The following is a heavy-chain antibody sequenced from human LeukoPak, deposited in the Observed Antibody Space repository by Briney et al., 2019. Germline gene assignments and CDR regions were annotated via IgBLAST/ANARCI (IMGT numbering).Heavy chain of an antibody. Sequence: ASVKVSCKASGYTFTSYGISWLRQAPGQGLEWMGWISAYNGNTNYAQRLQGRVTMTTDTSTSTAYMELRSLRSDDTAVYYCARDPLDKYYYDSSGYFSGYFDYWGQGTLVTVSS. CDR2: ISAYNGNT. CDR1: GYTFTSYG. J-gene: IGHJ4*02. CDR3: ARDPLDKYYYDSSGYFSGYFDY. V-gene: IGHV1-18*01. D-gene: IGHD3-22*01.